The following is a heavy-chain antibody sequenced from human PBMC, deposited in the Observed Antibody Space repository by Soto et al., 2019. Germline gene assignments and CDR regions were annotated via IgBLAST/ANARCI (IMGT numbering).Heavy chain of an antibody. J-gene: IGHJ4*02. CDR2: VNPSGDNT. Sequence: QVQLVQSGAEVKKPGASVKVSCKASGYTFTRYYIHWVRQAPGQGLEWMGIVNPSGDNTNYAQKFRGRSTMTSETTTNKGHMELRSLRSEETAVYYCARELGGTTVNTLFDHWGQGTVVTVSS. D-gene: IGHD4-17*01. CDR3: ARELGGTTVNTLFDH. V-gene: IGHV1-46*01. CDR1: GYTFTRYY.